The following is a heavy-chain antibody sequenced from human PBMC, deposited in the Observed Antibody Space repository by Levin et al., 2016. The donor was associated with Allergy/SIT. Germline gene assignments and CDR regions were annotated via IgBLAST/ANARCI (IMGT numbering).Heavy chain of an antibody. CDR2: VIPILGIS. CDR3: ARDQRASGGYDHSNFDS. CDR1: GFTFVSYW. V-gene: IGHV1-69*04. D-gene: IGHD5-18*01. J-gene: IGHJ4*02. Sequence: GGSLRLSCAASGFTFVSYWMSWIRQAPGQRLEWMGRVIPILGISNYSPKFQGRVTVTADKSTNTAYMDLTGLQSDDTAVYYCARDQRASGGYDHSNFDSWGQGTLVTVSS.